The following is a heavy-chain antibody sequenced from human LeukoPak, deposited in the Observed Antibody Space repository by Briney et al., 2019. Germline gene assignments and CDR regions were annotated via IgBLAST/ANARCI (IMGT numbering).Heavy chain of an antibody. CDR2: IYYSGST. V-gene: IGHV4-59*01. CDR3: ARGNYGSGSPDY. D-gene: IGHD3-10*01. CDR1: GGSISSYY. J-gene: IGHJ4*02. Sequence: SETLSLTCTVSGGSISSYYWSWIRQPPGKGLEWIGYIYYSGSTNYNPSLKSRVTISVDTSKNQFSLKLSSVTAADTAVYYCARGNYGSGSPDYWGQGTLVTVSS.